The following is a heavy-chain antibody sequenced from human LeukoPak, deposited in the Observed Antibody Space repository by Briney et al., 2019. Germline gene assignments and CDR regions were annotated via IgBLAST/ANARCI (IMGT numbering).Heavy chain of an antibody. V-gene: IGHV4-59*01. Sequence: SETLSLTCTVSGGSISNYYWSWLRQPPGKGLEWIGYIYFSGTTNINPSLKSRVTISVDMSKNQFSLKLSSVTAADTAVYYCAREDPQTTVPEGLDVWGQGTTVTVSS. J-gene: IGHJ6*02. CDR1: GGSISNYY. CDR2: IYFSGTT. D-gene: IGHD4-17*01. CDR3: AREDPQTTVPEGLDV.